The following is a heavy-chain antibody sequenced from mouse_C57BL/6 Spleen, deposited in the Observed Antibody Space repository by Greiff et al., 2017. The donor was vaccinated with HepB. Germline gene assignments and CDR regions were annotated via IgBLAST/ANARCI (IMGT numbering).Heavy chain of an antibody. CDR1: GYTFTSYG. CDR2: IYPRSGNT. V-gene: IGHV1-81*01. J-gene: IGHJ2*01. CDR3: AREGEVYYGKGGY. D-gene: IGHD2-1*01. Sequence: VQLQQSGAELARPGASVKLSCKASGYTFTSYGISWVKQRTGQGLEWIGEIYPRSGNTYYNEKFKGKATLTADKSSSTAYMEHRSLTSEDSAVYFCAREGEVYYGKGGYWGQGTTLTVSS.